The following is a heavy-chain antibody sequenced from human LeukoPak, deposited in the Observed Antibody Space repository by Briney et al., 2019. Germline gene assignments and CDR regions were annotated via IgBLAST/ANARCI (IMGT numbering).Heavy chain of an antibody. D-gene: IGHD3-10*01. J-gene: IGHJ5*02. V-gene: IGHV4-59*01. CDR2: IYYSGST. CDR1: GGSISSYY. Sequence: PSETLSLTCTVSGGSISSYYWSWIRQPPGKGLEWIGYIYYSGSTSYNPSLKSRVTISVETSKNQFSLKLSSVTAADTAVYYCARVSFYYGSGSYYSSFDPWGQGTLVTVSS. CDR3: ARVSFYYGSGSYYSSFDP.